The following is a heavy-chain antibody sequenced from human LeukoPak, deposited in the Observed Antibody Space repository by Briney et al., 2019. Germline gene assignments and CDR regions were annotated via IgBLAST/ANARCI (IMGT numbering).Heavy chain of an antibody. CDR3: ARGTYYYDSSGYYPIDY. CDR2: ISAYNGNT. Sequence: EASVEVYCIDSGYTFTSYGISRVRQAPGQGLEWMGWISAYNGNTNYAQKLQGRVTMTTDTSTSTAYMELRSLRSDDTAVYYCARGTYYYDSSGYYPIDYWGQGTLVTVSS. D-gene: IGHD3-22*01. V-gene: IGHV1-18*01. CDR1: GYTFTSYG. J-gene: IGHJ4*02.